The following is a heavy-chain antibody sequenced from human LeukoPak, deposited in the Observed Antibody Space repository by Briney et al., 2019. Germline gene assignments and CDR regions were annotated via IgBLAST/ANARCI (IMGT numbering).Heavy chain of an antibody. CDR1: GYTFTSYY. J-gene: IGHJ4*02. D-gene: IGHD4-17*01. CDR3: ATSRDAAHYGDYAPDY. V-gene: IGHV1-46*01. CDR2: INPSGGST. Sequence: ASVKVSCKASGYTFTSYYMHWVRQAPGQGLEWMGIINPSGGSTSYAQKFQGRVTITADESTSTAYMELSSLRSEDTAVYYCATSRDAAHYGDYAPDYWGQGTLVTVSS.